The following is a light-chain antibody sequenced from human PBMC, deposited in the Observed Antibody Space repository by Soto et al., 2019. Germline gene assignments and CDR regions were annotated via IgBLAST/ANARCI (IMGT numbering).Light chain of an antibody. Sequence: SYELTQPPSVSVAPGKTARITCGGNNIGSKSVHWYQQKPGQAPVLVIYYDSDRPSGIPERFSGSNSGNTATLTISRVEAGDEADYYCPVWDSNSDHPDWVFGGGTKLTVL. CDR2: YDS. V-gene: IGLV3-21*04. J-gene: IGLJ3*02. CDR3: PVWDSNSDHPDWV. CDR1: NIGSKS.